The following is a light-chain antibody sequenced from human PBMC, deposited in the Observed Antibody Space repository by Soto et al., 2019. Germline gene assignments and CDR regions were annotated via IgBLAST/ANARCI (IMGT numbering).Light chain of an antibody. CDR3: QQTYGLPPRYT. J-gene: IGKJ2*01. CDR2: SAS. Sequence: DIQMTQSPSSLSASVGDRVTSICRASQNIDTYLHWYQQNPGKPPNLLIQSASSLQSGVPSRFNGSGSETDFTLTINSLQTEDFATDYCQQTYGLPPRYTMGHGTKLEIK. V-gene: IGKV1-39*01. CDR1: QNIDTY.